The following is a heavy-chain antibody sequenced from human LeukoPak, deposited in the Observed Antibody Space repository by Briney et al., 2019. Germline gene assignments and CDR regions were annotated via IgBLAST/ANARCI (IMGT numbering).Heavy chain of an antibody. V-gene: IGHV3-21*01. CDR3: ARGGKLRYFDWLFDY. CDR2: IRSSTSYI. CDR1: DFTFSSYN. Sequence: GSLRLSCAASDFTFSSYNMNWVRQAPGKGLEWVSSIRSSTSYIYYADSVKGRFTISRDNTKNSLYLQMNGLGAEDTAVYYCARGGKLRYFDWLFDYWGQGTLVTASS. J-gene: IGHJ4*02. D-gene: IGHD3-9*01.